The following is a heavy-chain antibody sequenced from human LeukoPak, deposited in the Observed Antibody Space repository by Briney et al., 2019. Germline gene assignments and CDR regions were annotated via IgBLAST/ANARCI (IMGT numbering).Heavy chain of an antibody. CDR1: GFTFSSYW. CDR3: ARVGYSSSSGDY. J-gene: IGHJ4*02. D-gene: IGHD6-6*01. CDR2: IKQDGSEK. V-gene: IGHV3-7*01. Sequence: GGSLRLSCAASGFTFSSYWMSWVRQAPGKGLGWVANIKQDGSEKDYVDSVKGRFPNSRDNAKNSLYLQMNSLRAEDTAVYYCARVGYSSSSGDYWGQGTLVTVSS.